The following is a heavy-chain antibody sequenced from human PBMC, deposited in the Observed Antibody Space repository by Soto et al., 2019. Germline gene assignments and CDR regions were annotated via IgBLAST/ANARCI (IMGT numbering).Heavy chain of an antibody. V-gene: IGHV4-4*07. CDR1: GGSITSFY. Sequence: TLSLTLNVSGGSITSFYWSWVRHPALNLMEWIGLIFSSGSTSFNPSLESRVAMSVDTSKNHFSLNLSYVTAADMAVYYCAREGSYSAYNFAHGIQLWSFDFWGQGALVTVSS. J-gene: IGHJ4*02. CDR3: AREGSYSAYNFAHGIQLWSFDF. D-gene: IGHD5-18*01. CDR2: IFSSGST.